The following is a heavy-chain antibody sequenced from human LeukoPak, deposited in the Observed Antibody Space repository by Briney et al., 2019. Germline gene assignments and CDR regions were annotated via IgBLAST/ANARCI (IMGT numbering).Heavy chain of an antibody. CDR3: ARDKWLGYCSSTSCWDPYYYYMDV. CDR1: GGTFSSYA. D-gene: IGHD2-2*01. CDR2: IIPIFGTA. Sequence: RASVKVSCKASGGTFSSYAISWVRQAPGQGLEWMGGIIPIFGTANYAQKFQGRVTITADESTSTAYMELSSLRSEDTTVCYCARDKWLGYCSSTSCWDPYYYYMDVWGKGTTVTVSS. V-gene: IGHV1-69*13. J-gene: IGHJ6*03.